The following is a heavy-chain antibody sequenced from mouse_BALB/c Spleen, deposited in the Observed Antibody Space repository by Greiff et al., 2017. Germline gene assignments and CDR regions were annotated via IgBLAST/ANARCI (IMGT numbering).Heavy chain of an antibody. D-gene: IGHD2-1*01. CDR3: ARPGGNYYAMDY. CDR2: ISNGGGST. Sequence: EVMLVESGGGLVQPGGSLKLSCAASGFTFSSNTMSWVRQTPEKRLEWVAYISNGGGSTYYPDTGKGRFTISRDNAKNTLYLQMSSLKSEDTAMYYCARPGGNYYAMDYWGQGTSVTVSS. CDR1: GFTFSSNT. J-gene: IGHJ4*01. V-gene: IGHV5-12-2*01.